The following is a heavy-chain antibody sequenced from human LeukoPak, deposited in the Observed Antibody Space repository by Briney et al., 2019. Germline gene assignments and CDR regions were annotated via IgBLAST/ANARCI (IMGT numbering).Heavy chain of an antibody. J-gene: IGHJ6*03. D-gene: IGHD6-19*01. CDR3: AREGVKQWLAYYYYYYYMDV. CDR2: INPNSGGT. Sequence: ASVKVSCKASGYTFTGYYMHWVRQAPGQGLEWMGWINPNSGGTNYAQKFQGRVTMTRDTSISTAYMELSRLRSDDTAVYYCAREGVKQWLAYYYYYYYMDVWGKGTTVTISS. CDR1: GYTFTGYY. V-gene: IGHV1-2*02.